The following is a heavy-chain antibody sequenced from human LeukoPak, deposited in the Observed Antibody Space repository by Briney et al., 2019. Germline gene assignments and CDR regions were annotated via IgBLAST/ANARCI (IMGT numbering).Heavy chain of an antibody. J-gene: IGHJ4*02. V-gene: IGHV3-7*05. CDR2: IKQDGGEK. CDR3: ARALVIATNSAF. D-gene: IGHD3-16*02. CDR1: GFTFRHVR. Sequence: GGSLRHFCDGSGFTFRHVRMSLVRQAPGKGLEWVANIKQDGGEKYYVDSVKGRFSISRDNVKNSLYLQMNSLRAEDTAVYYCARALVIATNSAFWGQGTLVTVSS.